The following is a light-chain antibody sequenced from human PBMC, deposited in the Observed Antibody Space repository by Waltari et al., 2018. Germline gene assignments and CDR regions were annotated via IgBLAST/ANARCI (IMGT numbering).Light chain of an antibody. J-gene: IGLJ3*02. CDR1: SGHSSNI. CDR2: VNRDGSH. Sequence: QLVLTQSPSASASLGASVKLTCTLSSGHSSNIIARLQQQPGTGPRYLMQVNRDGSHRQGEGAWYWMKINGDGSQRKGEESPDLCSGSSSGAERYLTISSLQSEDEADYYCETGGHGTWVFGGGTKLTVL. V-gene: IGLV4-69*01. CDR3: ETGGHGTWV.